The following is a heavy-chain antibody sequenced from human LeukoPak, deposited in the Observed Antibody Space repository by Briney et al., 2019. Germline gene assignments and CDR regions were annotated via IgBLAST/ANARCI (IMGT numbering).Heavy chain of an antibody. D-gene: IGHD5-12*01. V-gene: IGHV4-39*07. CDR2: IYYSGST. Sequence: SETLSLTCTVSGGSISSDNYYWGWIRQPPGKGLEFIGSIYYSGSTYYNPSLKSRVTISVDTSKNQFSLKLSSVTAADTAVYYCARGVSSYDWDYYYYYMDVWGKGTTVTVSS. CDR1: GGSISSDNYY. CDR3: ARGVSSYDWDYYYYYMDV. J-gene: IGHJ6*03.